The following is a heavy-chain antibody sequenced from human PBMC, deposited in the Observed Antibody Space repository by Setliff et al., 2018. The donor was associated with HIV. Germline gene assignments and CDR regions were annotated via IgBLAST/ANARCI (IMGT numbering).Heavy chain of an antibody. CDR1: GFTFSDYY. Sequence: GSLRLSCAASGFTFSDYYMSWIRQAPGKGLEWVANIKQDGSEKYYVDSVKGRFTISRDNAKNSLYLQMNSLRAEDTAVYYCASSLSPQDAFDIWGQGTMVTVSS. CDR3: ASSLSPQDAFDI. J-gene: IGHJ3*02. CDR2: IKQDGSEK. V-gene: IGHV3-7*01.